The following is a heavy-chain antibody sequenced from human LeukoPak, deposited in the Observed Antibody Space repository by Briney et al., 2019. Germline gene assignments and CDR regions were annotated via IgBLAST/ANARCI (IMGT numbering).Heavy chain of an antibody. CDR1: GFTFDDYA. Sequence: GGSLRLSCAASGFTFDDYAMHWVRQAPGKGLEWVSGISWNSGSIGYADSVKGRFTISRDNAKNSLYLQMNSLRAEDTALYYCAKGDYYGSGSSFDYWGQGTLVTVSS. V-gene: IGHV3-9*01. J-gene: IGHJ4*02. CDR3: AKGDYYGSGSSFDY. D-gene: IGHD3-10*01. CDR2: ISWNSGSI.